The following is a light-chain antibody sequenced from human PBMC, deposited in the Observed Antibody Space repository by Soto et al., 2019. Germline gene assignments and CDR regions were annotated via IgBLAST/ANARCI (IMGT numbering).Light chain of an antibody. CDR2: GAS. J-gene: IGKJ5*01. V-gene: IGKV3-15*01. CDR3: QQNNNWPPLT. Sequence: EIVMTQSPATLSVSPGERATLSCRASQSAFSNLAWYQQKPGQAPRLLIYGASTRATAIPARFSGSGSGTEFTLTISSLQSEDFAVYYCQQNNNWPPLTFGQGTRLEIK. CDR1: QSAFSN.